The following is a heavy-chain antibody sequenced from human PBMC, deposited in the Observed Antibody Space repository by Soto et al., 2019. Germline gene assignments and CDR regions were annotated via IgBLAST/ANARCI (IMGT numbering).Heavy chain of an antibody. V-gene: IGHV3-7*03. CDR3: AREGQFAY. D-gene: IGHD3-10*01. CDR1: GFIFSSYW. Sequence: EVQLVESGGGLVQPGGPLRLSCAASGFIFSSYWMSWVRQAPGKGLEWVANIKQDGSETYYVDSVKGRFTISRDNAKNSLYLQMNTLRAEDTAVYYCAREGQFAYWGQGTLVTVSS. J-gene: IGHJ4*02. CDR2: IKQDGSET.